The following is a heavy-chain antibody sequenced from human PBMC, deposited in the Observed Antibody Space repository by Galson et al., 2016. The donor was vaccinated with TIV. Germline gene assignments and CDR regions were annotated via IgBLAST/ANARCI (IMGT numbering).Heavy chain of an antibody. D-gene: IGHD3-10*01. Sequence: SLRLSCAASGFTFITYSMNWVRQAPGKGLEWVSYISGRSSSIYYADSVKGRFTISRENAKNSLYLQMNNLRDEDTAVYYCARDVAFAWFGDFFGGMDVWGQGTTVTVSS. CDR3: ARDVAFAWFGDFFGGMDV. J-gene: IGHJ6*02. CDR1: GFTFITYS. CDR2: ISGRSSSI. V-gene: IGHV3-48*02.